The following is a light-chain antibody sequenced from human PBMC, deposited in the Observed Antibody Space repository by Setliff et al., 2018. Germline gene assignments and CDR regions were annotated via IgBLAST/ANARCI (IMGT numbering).Light chain of an antibody. CDR1: SSDVGYYNY. V-gene: IGLV2-14*01. CDR3: SSHSSTGTDV. J-gene: IGLJ1*01. Sequence: QSALTQPASVSGSPGQSITISCTGTSSDVGYYNYVSWYQQHPGEAPQLKIYEVSNRPSGVSDRFTGSKSGNTASLTISGLQAGDEADYYCSSHSSTGTDVFGTGTRSPS. CDR2: EVS.